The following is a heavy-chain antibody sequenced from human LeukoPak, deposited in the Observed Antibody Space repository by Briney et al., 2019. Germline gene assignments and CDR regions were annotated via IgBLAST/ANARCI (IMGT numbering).Heavy chain of an antibody. CDR3: ARDCSSSWWGHYFDY. CDR2: ISYDGSNK. V-gene: IGHV3-30*04. Sequence: GGSLRLSCAASGFTFSTYAMQWVRKAPGKGLEWVAVISYDGSNKYYADSVKGRFTISRDNSKNTLYLQMNSLRAEDTAVFYCARDCSSSWWGHYFDYWGQGTLVTVSS. CDR1: GFTFSTYA. D-gene: IGHD6-13*01. J-gene: IGHJ4*02.